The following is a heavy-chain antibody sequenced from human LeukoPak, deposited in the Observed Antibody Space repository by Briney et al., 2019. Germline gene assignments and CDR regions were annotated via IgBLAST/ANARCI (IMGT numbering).Heavy chain of an antibody. CDR3: ARVRDNYGMDV. CDR2: INPNRGNT. CDR1: GYTFTGNY. V-gene: IGHV1-2*02. Sequence: GASVKVSCKASGYTFTGNYMHWVRQAPGQGLEWMGWINPNRGNTNYPQRFQGRVTMTRDTPISTAYMELSRLRFDDMAVYYCARVRDNYGMDVWGQGTTVTVSS. J-gene: IGHJ6*02. D-gene: IGHD5-24*01.